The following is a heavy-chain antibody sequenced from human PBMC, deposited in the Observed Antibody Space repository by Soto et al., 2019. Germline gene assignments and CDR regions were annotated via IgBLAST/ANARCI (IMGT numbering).Heavy chain of an antibody. CDR2: IYYSGST. CDR3: ARHSNRNYGLYYFDY. V-gene: IGHV4-59*08. CDR1: GDSVSSYY. J-gene: IGHJ4*02. Sequence: PSETLSLTCTFSGDSVSSYYWSWIRQPPGKGLEWIGYIYYSGSTKYNPSLKSRVTMSVDTSNNQFSLKVSSVTAADTAVYYCARHSNRNYGLYYFDYWGLGALVTVSS. D-gene: IGHD4-4*01.